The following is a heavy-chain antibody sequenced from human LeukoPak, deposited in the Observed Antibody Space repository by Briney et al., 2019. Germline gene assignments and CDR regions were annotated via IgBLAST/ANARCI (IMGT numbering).Heavy chain of an antibody. Sequence: GGSLRLSCAASGFTYSSYAMTWVRQAPGKGLEWVSAISGSGGSTYYADSVKGRLTISRDNSKNTLYLQMNSLRAEDTAVYYCARDILPNDYWGQGTLVTVSS. J-gene: IGHJ4*02. V-gene: IGHV3-23*01. CDR2: ISGSGGST. CDR1: GFTYSSYA. CDR3: ARDILPNDY. D-gene: IGHD3-9*01.